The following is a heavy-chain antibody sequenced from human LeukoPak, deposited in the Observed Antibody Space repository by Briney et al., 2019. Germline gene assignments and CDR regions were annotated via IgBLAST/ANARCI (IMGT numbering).Heavy chain of an antibody. J-gene: IGHJ4*02. CDR3: ARTNSGYDSFDY. D-gene: IGHD5-12*01. CDR2: ISGSTGYT. V-gene: IGHV3-11*03. CDR1: GFTFSDYY. Sequence: SGGSLRLSCAASGFTFSDYYMSWIRQAPGKGLEWVSYISGSTGYTNYADSVKGRFTISRDNAKNSLFLHMNSLRAEDTAVYYCARTNSGYDSFDYWGQRTLVTVSS.